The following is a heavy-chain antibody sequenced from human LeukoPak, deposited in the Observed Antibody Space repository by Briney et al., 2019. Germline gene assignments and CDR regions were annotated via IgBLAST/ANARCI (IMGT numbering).Heavy chain of an antibody. CDR2: ISAYNDNT. CDR3: ARGHYDFWSGHLAIDY. CDR1: GYTFTSYG. D-gene: IGHD3-3*01. Sequence: GASVKVSCKASGYTFTSYGISWVRQAPGQGLEWMGWISAYNDNTNYAQQLQGRVAVTTDTSTSTAYMELRSLRSDDTAVYYCARGHYDFWSGHLAIDYWGQGTLVTVSS. V-gene: IGHV1-18*01. J-gene: IGHJ4*02.